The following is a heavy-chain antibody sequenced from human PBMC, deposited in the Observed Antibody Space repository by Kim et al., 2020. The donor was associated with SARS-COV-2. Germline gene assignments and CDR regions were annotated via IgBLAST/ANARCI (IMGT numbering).Heavy chain of an antibody. J-gene: IGHJ6*02. Sequence: GGSLRLSCAASGFTFSSYAMSWVRQAPGKGLEWVSVIYSGGSSTYYADSVKGRFTISRDNSKNTLYLQMNSLRAEDTAVYYCAKGAAKEYYYYYGMDVWGQGTTVTVSS. CDR1: GFTFSSYA. V-gene: IGHV3-23*03. CDR2: IYSGGSST. CDR3: AKGAAKEYYYYYGMDV. D-gene: IGHD6-13*01.